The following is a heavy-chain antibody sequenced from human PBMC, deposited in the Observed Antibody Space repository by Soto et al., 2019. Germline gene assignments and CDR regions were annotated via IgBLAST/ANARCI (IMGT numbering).Heavy chain of an antibody. CDR1: GFTFSDHF. D-gene: IGHD3-16*01. Sequence: EVQLVESGGGLVQHGGSLRLSCEASGFTFSDHFMDWVRQAPGKGLEWVGRSRNRDRSYTTEYAASVKGRFTISRDDSKNALYLQMNSLKTEGAALDYCARDSVWGSYHWSGGYWGQGTLVTVSS. CDR2: SRNRDRSYTT. J-gene: IGHJ4*02. V-gene: IGHV3-72*01. CDR3: ARDSVWGSYHWSGGY.